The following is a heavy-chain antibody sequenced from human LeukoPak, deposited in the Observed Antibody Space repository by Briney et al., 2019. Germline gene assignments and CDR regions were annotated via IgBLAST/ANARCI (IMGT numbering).Heavy chain of an antibody. CDR1: GFTFDDYV. Sequence: GGPLRFSFAASGFTFDDYVLHWVGQSPGRGLEWVSLISGDGDSTYYADSVKGRFTISRDNSKKSLYLQMNSLRTEDTALYYCTRQGARPDYWGQGTLVTVSS. CDR2: ISGDGDST. J-gene: IGHJ4*02. V-gene: IGHV3-43*02. CDR3: TRQGARPDY.